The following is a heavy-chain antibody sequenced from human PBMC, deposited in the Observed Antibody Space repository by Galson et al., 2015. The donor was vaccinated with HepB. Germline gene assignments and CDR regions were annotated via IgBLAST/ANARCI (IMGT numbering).Heavy chain of an antibody. D-gene: IGHD1-20*01. CDR1: GFTFSSYS. V-gene: IGHV3-48*02. CDR3: ARGTITGRRAPVDY. CDR2: ISSSSGTI. Sequence: SLRLSCAASGFTFSSYSMNWVRQAPGKGLEWVSYISSSSGTIYYADSVKGRFTISRDNAKNSLYLQMNSLRDEDTAVYYCARGTITGRRAPVDYWGQGTLVTVSS. J-gene: IGHJ4*02.